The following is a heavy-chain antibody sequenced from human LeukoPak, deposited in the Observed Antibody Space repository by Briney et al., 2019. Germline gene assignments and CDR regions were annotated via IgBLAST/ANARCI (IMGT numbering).Heavy chain of an antibody. D-gene: IGHD2-8*01. CDR2: INSDGGRT. Sequence: GGSLRLSCAASGFTLSSYWMHWVRQAPGKGLVWVSGINSDGGRTRCADSVKGRFIITRDNAKNMLYLQMNSLRAEDTAVYYCASMNGHAFDIWGQGTRVTVSS. J-gene: IGHJ3*02. CDR1: GFTLSSYW. V-gene: IGHV3-74*01. CDR3: ASMNGHAFDI.